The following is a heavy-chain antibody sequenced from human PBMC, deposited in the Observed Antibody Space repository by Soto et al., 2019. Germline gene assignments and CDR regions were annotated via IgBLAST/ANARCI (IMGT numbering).Heavy chain of an antibody. CDR2: INHSGNT. D-gene: IGHD3-16*02. V-gene: IGHV4-34*01. CDR3: ARETAYDYVWGSYRPANYGMDV. J-gene: IGHJ6*02. CDR1: GGSFRGYY. Sequence: QVQLQQWGAGLLKPSETLSLTCAVYGGSFRGYYWTWIRQPPGKGLEWIGEINHSGNTNYNPSLKGRVSISVDTSKSQFSLTLSSVTAAETAVYFCARETAYDYVWGSYRPANYGMDVWGQGTTVRVSS.